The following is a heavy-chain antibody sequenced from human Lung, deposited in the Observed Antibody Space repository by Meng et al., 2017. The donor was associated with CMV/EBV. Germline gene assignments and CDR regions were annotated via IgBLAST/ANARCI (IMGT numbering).Heavy chain of an antibody. D-gene: IGHD3-3*01. Sequence: SVXVSXXASGYIFTNYGISWVRQPPRQGLEWMGWISAYSGNTNFAQNLQGRVTMTTDTSTSTAYMELRSLRSDDTAVYYCARNTIFGVVIIPWFDYWGQGTLVTVSS. CDR1: GYIFTNYG. CDR3: ARNTIFGVVIIPWFDY. CDR2: ISAYSGNT. V-gene: IGHV1-18*01. J-gene: IGHJ4*02.